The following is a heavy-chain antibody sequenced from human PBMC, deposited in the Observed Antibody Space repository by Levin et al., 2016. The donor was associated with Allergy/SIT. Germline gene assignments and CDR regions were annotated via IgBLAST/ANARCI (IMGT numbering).Heavy chain of an antibody. CDR1: GFTFSNAW. Sequence: GESLKISCAASGFTFSNAWMSWVRQAPGKGLEWVGRIKSKTDGGTTDYAAPVKGRFTISRDDSKNTLYLQMNSLKTEDTAVYYCTTDQEDNSGSRGGGDYWGQGTLVTVSS. CDR3: TTDQEDNSGSRGGGDY. J-gene: IGHJ4*02. D-gene: IGHD1-26*01. CDR2: IKSKTDGGTT. V-gene: IGHV3-15*01.